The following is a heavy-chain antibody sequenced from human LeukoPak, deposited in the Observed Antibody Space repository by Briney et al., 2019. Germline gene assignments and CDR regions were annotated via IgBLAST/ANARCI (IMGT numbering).Heavy chain of an antibody. Sequence: PGGSLRLSCSASGFTFSSYNMNWVRQAPGKGLEWVSSISRSSSYIYYADSVKGRFTISRDNAKNSLYLQMNSLRAEDTAVYYCATGYCSGGSCFPYYWGQGTLVTVSS. CDR2: ISRSSSYI. J-gene: IGHJ4*02. V-gene: IGHV3-21*01. D-gene: IGHD2-15*01. CDR1: GFTFSSYN. CDR3: ATGYCSGGSCFPYY.